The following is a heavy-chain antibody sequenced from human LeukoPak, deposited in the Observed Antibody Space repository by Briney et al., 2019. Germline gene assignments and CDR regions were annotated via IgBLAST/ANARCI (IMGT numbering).Heavy chain of an antibody. CDR3: ARAYCGGDCYTTSGAFDI. Sequence: PSETLSLTCTVSGGSIIGYYWNWIRQPPGKGLEWIGYIYHSGSTYYNPSLKSRVTISVDRSKNQFSLKLSSVTAADTAVYYCARAYCGGDCYTTSGAFDIWGQGTMVTVSS. D-gene: IGHD2-21*02. CDR2: IYHSGST. CDR1: GGSIIGYY. J-gene: IGHJ3*02. V-gene: IGHV4-30-2*01.